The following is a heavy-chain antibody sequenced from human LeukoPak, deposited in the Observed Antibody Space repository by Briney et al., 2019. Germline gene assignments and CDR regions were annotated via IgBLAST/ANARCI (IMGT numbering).Heavy chain of an antibody. CDR3: ARGRLSAFDI. CDR2: TYYMSKWKY. J-gene: IGHJ3*02. V-gene: IGHV6-1*01. Sequence: SQTLSLTCAISGHSVSSNSDVAWNWIRQSPSSGRKWLGRTYYMSKWKYDYAPSVNSRITINADTSKNQLSLQLHSGAPEDTAVYYCARGRLSAFDIWDQGTMVTVSS. D-gene: IGHD6-19*01. CDR1: GHSVSSNSDVA.